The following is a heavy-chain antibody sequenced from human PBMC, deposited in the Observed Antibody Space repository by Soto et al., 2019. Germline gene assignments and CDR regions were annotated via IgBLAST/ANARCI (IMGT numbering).Heavy chain of an antibody. CDR1: GYTFTGYY. J-gene: IGHJ6*04. CDR2: INPKSGGT. CDR3: ARDSSGYYSAYYYGMDV. V-gene: IGHV1-2*04. D-gene: IGHD3-22*01. Sequence: ASVKVSCKASGYTFTGYYMHWVRQAPGQGLEWMGWINPKSGGTNYAQKFQGWVTMTRNTSISTAYMELSRLRSDDTAVYYCARDSSGYYSAYYYGMDVWGKGTTVTVSS.